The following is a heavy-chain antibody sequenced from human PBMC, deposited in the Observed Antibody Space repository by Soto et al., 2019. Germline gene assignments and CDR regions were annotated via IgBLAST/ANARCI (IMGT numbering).Heavy chain of an antibody. J-gene: IGHJ4*02. D-gene: IGHD6-19*01. Sequence: GGSLRLSCAISGFTFSNFWMTWVRQAPGKGLEWVANINQDGSERYYVDSVRGRFTVSRDNAKNSLYLQMNSLRAEDTSVYYCARDRGWYGFDYWDQGILVTVSS. CDR1: GFTFSNFW. CDR3: ARDRGWYGFDY. CDR2: INQDGSER. V-gene: IGHV3-7*01.